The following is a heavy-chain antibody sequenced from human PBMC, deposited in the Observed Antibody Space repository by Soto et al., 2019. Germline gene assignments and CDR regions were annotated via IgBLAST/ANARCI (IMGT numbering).Heavy chain of an antibody. V-gene: IGHV3-23*01. CDR3: AKDRSVATTGDAFDI. J-gene: IGHJ3*02. CDR2: ISGSGGST. CDR1: GFTFSSYA. Sequence: EVQLLESGGGLVQPGGSLRLSCAASGFTFSSYAMSWVRQAPGKGLEWVSAISGSGGSTYYADSVKGRFTISRDNSKNGRYLQMNSLRAEDTAVYYCAKDRSVATTGDAFDIWVQGTMVTVS. D-gene: IGHD5-12*01.